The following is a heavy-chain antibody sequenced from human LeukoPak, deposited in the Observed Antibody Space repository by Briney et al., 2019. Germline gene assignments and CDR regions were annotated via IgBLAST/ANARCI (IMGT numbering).Heavy chain of an antibody. Sequence: GESLRISCKGSGYSFTSYWIGWVRQMPGKGLEWMGIIYPGDSDTRYSPSFQGQVTISADKSISTAYLQWSSLKASDTAMYYCARQQYYYDSSGYGWFDPWGQGTLVTVSS. J-gene: IGHJ5*02. CDR1: GYSFTSYW. CDR2: IYPGDSDT. V-gene: IGHV5-51*01. D-gene: IGHD3-22*01. CDR3: ARQQYYYDSSGYGWFDP.